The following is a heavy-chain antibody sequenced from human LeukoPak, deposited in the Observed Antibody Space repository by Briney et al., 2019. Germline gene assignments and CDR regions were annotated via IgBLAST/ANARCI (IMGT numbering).Heavy chain of an antibody. CDR1: GFTFSNYN. CDR3: ARDHEYYYGSGDYYCYMDV. CDR2: ISSSSGTI. J-gene: IGHJ6*03. V-gene: IGHV3-48*01. Sequence: GGSLRLSCAAPGFTFSNYNMNWVRQAPGRGLEWVSYISSSSGTIYYADSVKGRFTISRDNAKNSLYLQMNSLRAEDTAMYYCARDHEYYYGSGDYYCYMDVWGKGTTVTVFS. D-gene: IGHD3-10*01.